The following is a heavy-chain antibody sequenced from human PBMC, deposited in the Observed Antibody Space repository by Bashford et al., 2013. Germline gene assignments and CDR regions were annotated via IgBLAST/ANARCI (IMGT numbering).Heavy chain of an antibody. CDR2: IDWNYDA. CDR1: GFSLGTTGMS. V-gene: IGHV2-70*13. Sequence: SGPTLVKPTQTLTLTCTFSGFSLGTTGMSVSWIRQTPGKALEWLASIDWNYDAKYNTSLRTRLSVSRDTAYNQVVLTVTNMDPVDTGTYYCARLLSNWMYFDSWGQGTLVTVSS. J-gene: IGHJ4*02. CDR3: ARLLSNWMYFDS. D-gene: IGHD1-20*01.